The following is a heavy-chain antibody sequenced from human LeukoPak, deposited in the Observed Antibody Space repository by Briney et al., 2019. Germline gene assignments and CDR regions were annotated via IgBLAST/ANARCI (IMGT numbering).Heavy chain of an antibody. V-gene: IGHV4-59*08. D-gene: IGHD5-12*01. CDR2: IYYSGST. Sequence: SETLSLTCTVSGGSISSYYWSWIRQPPGKGLEWIGYIYYSGSTNYNPSLKGRVTISVDTSKNQFSLKLSSVTAADTAVYYCARLHFFGYSGYAFDYWGQGTLVTVSS. J-gene: IGHJ4*02. CDR1: GGSISSYY. CDR3: ARLHFFGYSGYAFDY.